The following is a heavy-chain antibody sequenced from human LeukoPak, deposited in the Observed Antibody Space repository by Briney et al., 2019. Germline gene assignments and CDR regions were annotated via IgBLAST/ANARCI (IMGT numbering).Heavy chain of an antibody. J-gene: IGHJ3*02. CDR2: ISAYNGNT. V-gene: IGHV1-18*01. Sequence: GASVKVSCKASGYTFTSYGISWVRQAPGQGLEWMGWISAYNGNTNYAQKLQGRVTMTTDTSTSTAYMELRSLRSDDTAVYYCARPSSTEHRLGSYGAFDIWGQGTMVTVSS. CDR3: ARPSSTEHRLGSYGAFDI. CDR1: GYTFTSYG. D-gene: IGHD3-16*01.